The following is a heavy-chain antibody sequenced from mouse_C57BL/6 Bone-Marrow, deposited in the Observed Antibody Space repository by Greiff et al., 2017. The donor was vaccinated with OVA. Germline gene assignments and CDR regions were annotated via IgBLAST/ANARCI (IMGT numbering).Heavy chain of an antibody. V-gene: IGHV1-19*01. Sequence: EVQLQESGPVLVKPGASVKMSCKASGYTFTDYYMNWVKQSHGKSLEWIGVINPYNGGASYNQQFKGKATLTVDKSSSTAYMELNSLTSEDSAVYYCARLDYGSSWYFDVWGTGTTVTVSS. D-gene: IGHD1-1*01. CDR2: INPYNGGA. J-gene: IGHJ1*03. CDR3: ARLDYGSSWYFDV. CDR1: GYTFTDYY.